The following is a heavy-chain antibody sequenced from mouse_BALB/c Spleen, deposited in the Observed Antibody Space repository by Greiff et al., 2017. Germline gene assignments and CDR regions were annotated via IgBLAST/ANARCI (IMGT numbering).Heavy chain of an antibody. D-gene: IGHD2-14*01. J-gene: IGHJ4*01. V-gene: IGHV14-3*02. Sequence: VQLQQSGAELVKPGASVKLSCTASGFNIKDTYMHWVKQRPEQGLEWIGRIDPANGNTKYDPKFQGKATITADTSSNTAYLQLSSLTSEDTAVYYCARNYRYDEEYAMDYWGQGTSVTVSS. CDR2: IDPANGNT. CDR1: GFNIKDTY. CDR3: ARNYRYDEEYAMDY.